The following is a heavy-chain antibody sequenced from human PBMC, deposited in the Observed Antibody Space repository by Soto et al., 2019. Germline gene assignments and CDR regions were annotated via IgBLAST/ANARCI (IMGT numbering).Heavy chain of an antibody. J-gene: IGHJ4*02. V-gene: IGHV1-18*04. CDR3: ARVPNYDFWNDYFDY. Sequence: GASVKVSCKASGYTFTNYGITWVRQARGQGLEWMGWISAHNGNTYYAQKLQGRVTMTTDTSTSTAYMELRSLRSADTAVYYCARVPNYDFWNDYFDYWGQGTLVTVYS. CDR2: ISAHNGNT. CDR1: GYTFTNYG. D-gene: IGHD3-3*01.